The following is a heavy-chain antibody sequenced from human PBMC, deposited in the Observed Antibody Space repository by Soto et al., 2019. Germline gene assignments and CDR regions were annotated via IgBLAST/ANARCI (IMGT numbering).Heavy chain of an antibody. Sequence: PGESLKISCKGSGYSFASQWIGWVRQMPGKGLEWMGNIYPADSDTRYSPSFQGQVTISVDKSISTAYLQWSSLKASDTAMYYCATGGYCSSTSCYNFFDYWGQGTLVTVSS. J-gene: IGHJ4*02. CDR2: IYPADSDT. CDR1: GYSFASQW. D-gene: IGHD2-2*02. V-gene: IGHV5-51*01. CDR3: ATGGYCSSTSCYNFFDY.